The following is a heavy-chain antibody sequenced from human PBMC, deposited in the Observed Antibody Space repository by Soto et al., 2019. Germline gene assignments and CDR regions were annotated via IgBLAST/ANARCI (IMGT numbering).Heavy chain of an antibody. V-gene: IGHV1-46*01. Sequence: ASVKVSCKASGYTFTSYYTHWVRQAPGQGLEWMGIINPSGGSTSYAQKFQGRVTMTRDTSTSTVYMELSSLRSEDTAVYYCARDSAYNWNDILSFNFDYWGQGTLVTVS. CDR1: GYTFTSYY. J-gene: IGHJ4*02. D-gene: IGHD1-1*01. CDR2: INPSGGST. CDR3: ARDSAYNWNDILSFNFDY.